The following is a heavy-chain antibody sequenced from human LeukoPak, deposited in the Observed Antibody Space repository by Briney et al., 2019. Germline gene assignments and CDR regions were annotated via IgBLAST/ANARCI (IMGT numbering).Heavy chain of an antibody. J-gene: IGHJ4*02. CDR3: AKRSGWYGPFDY. V-gene: IGHV3-23*01. CDR1: GFTFSSYA. Sequence: GGSLRLSCAASGFTFSSYAMSWVRQAPGKGLEWVSAIGGSGGNTYYADSVKGRFTISRDSSKNTLYLQMNSLRAEDTAVYFCAKRSGWYGPFDYWGQGTLVTVSS. D-gene: IGHD6-13*01. CDR2: IGGSGGNT.